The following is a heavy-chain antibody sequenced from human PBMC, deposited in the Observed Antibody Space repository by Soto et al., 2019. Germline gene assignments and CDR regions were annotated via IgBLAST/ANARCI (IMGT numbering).Heavy chain of an antibody. D-gene: IGHD1-1*01. Sequence: GGSLRLSCAASGFTFGSYALSWVRQAPGKGLEWVSGVSGGGGSTYYADSVKGRFTISRDNSKNTLYLQMNSLRAEDTALYYCAKNLGYSPYGMDVWGQGTTVTVSS. CDR3: AKNLGYSPYGMDV. V-gene: IGHV3-23*01. CDR1: GFTFGSYA. CDR2: VSGGGGST. J-gene: IGHJ6*02.